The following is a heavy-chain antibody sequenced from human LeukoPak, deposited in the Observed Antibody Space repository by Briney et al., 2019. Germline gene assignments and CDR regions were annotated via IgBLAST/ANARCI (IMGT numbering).Heavy chain of an antibody. CDR2: INAYNGNT. D-gene: IGHD6-6*01. J-gene: IGHJ6*03. CDR1: GHTFTSYG. CDR3: ARDVHDIAARAGAGYYYYMDV. Sequence: GASVKVSCKASGHTFTSYGISWVRQAPGQGLEWMGWINAYNGNTNYAQTPQGRVTMTTDTSTSTAYMELRSLRSDDTAVYYCARDVHDIAARAGAGYYYYMDVWGKGTTVTVSS. V-gene: IGHV1-18*01.